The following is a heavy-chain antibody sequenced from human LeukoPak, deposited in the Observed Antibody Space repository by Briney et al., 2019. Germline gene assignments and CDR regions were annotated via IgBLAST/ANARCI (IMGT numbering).Heavy chain of an antibody. Sequence: WASVKVSCKASGYTFTDYYMHWVRQAPGQGLEWMGWINPNSGGTNYAQKFQGRVTMTRDTSISTAYMELSRLRSDDTAVYYCARGGQWEPLPFDYWGQGTLVTVSS. V-gene: IGHV1-2*02. D-gene: IGHD1-26*01. CDR1: GYTFTDYY. CDR3: ARGGQWEPLPFDY. CDR2: INPNSGGT. J-gene: IGHJ4*02.